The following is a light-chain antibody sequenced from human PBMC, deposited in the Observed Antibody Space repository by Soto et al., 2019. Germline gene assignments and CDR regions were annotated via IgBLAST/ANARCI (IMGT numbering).Light chain of an antibody. CDR3: LVLSGDTVI. CDR1: TGAVTSGHH. CDR2: NAD. V-gene: IGLV7-43*01. J-gene: IGLJ2*01. Sequence: QAVVTQEPSLTVSPGGTVTLTCASSTGAVTSGHHTNWLQQKPGQAPRALIYNADTKHSWTPARFSGSLLGGKAALTLSGAQPDDEADYDCLVLSGDTVIFGGGTKLTVL.